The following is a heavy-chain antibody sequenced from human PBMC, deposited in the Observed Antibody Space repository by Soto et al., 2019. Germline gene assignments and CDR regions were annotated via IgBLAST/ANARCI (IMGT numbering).Heavy chain of an antibody. CDR1: GFTFSTYA. J-gene: IGHJ4*02. CDR3: AKRAHGLYLDY. V-gene: IGHV3-23*01. Sequence: EVQLLESGGGLVQPGGSLRLSCAASGFTFSTYAMRWVRQAPGKGLEWVSAISGSGDSTYYADSVKGRFTISRDNSKNTLYLQMNSLGAEDTAVYYCAKRAHGLYLDYWGQGTLVTVSS. CDR2: ISGSGDST.